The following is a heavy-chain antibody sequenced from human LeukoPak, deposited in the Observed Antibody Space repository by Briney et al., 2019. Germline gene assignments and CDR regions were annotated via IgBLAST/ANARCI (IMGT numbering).Heavy chain of an antibody. J-gene: IGHJ4*02. V-gene: IGHV3-15*01. CDR1: GFTFSGSA. CDR3: NTDSLVQNY. CDR2: IKSKTNGGTT. Sequence: PGGSLRLSCAASGFTFSGSAMHWVRQAPGKGLEWVGRIKSKTNGGTTDYATPVKGRFTISRDDSKNTLSLQMDSLNTEDTGVYYCNTDSLVQNYWGQGTLVTVSS.